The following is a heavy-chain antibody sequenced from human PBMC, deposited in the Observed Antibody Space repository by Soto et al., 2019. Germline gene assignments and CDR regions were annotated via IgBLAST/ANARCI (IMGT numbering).Heavy chain of an antibody. V-gene: IGHV1-2*04. J-gene: IGHJ5*02. D-gene: IGHD3-10*01. CDR3: ARARPPLLWSGDGLFDP. Sequence: ASVKVSCKASGYTFTGYYMHWVRQAPGQGLEWMGWINPNSGGTNYAQKFQGWVTMTRDTSISTAYMELSRLRSDDTAVYYCARARPPLLWSGDGLFDPWGQGTLVTVSS. CDR2: INPNSGGT. CDR1: GYTFTGYY.